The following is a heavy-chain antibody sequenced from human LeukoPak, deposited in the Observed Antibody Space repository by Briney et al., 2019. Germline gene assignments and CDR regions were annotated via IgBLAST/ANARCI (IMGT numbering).Heavy chain of an antibody. CDR1: GGSFSGYY. D-gene: IGHD1-26*01. CDR2: INHSGST. J-gene: IGHJ4*02. CDR3: ARGWWELYYFDY. V-gene: IGHV4-34*01. Sequence: PSETLSLTCAVYGGSFSGYYWSWIRQPPGKGLEWIGEINHSGSTNYNPSLKSRVTISVDTSKNQFSLKLSSVTAADTAVYYCARGWWELYYFDYWGQGTLVTVSS.